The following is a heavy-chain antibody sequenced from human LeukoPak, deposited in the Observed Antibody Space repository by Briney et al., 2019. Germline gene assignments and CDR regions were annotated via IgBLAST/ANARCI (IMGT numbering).Heavy chain of an antibody. CDR1: GGSISSGGYY. J-gene: IGHJ6*02. CDR3: ARVPDYGSGSYLSMDV. D-gene: IGHD3-10*01. Sequence: SETLSLTCTVSGGSISSGGYYWSWIRQPPGEGLEWIGYIYHSGSTYYNPSLKSRVTISVDTSKNQFSLKLSSVTAADTAVYYCARVPDYGSGSYLSMDVWGQGTTVTVSS. CDR2: IYHSGST. V-gene: IGHV4-30-2*01.